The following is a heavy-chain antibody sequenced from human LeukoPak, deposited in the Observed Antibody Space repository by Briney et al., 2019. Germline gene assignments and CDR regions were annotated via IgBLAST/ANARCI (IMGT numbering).Heavy chain of an antibody. J-gene: IGHJ6*03. D-gene: IGHD3-3*01. Sequence: PSETLSLTCTVSGGSISSYYWSWIRQPPGKGLEWIGYIYYSGCTNYNPSLKSRVTISVDTSKNQFSLKLSSVTAADTAVYYCARGLYDFWSGYNYYMDVWGKGTTVTVSS. V-gene: IGHV4-59*01. CDR3: ARGLYDFWSGYNYYMDV. CDR1: GGSISSYY. CDR2: IYYSGCT.